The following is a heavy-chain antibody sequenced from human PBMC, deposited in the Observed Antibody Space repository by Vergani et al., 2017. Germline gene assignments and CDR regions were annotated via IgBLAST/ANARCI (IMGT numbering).Heavy chain of an antibody. CDR2: IRSKAYGGTT. D-gene: IGHD3-9*01. V-gene: IGHV3-49*03. J-gene: IGHJ6*03. Sequence: EVQLVESGGGLVQPGRSLRLSCTASGFTFGDYAMSWFRQAPGKGLEWVGFIRSKAYGGTTEYAASVKGRFTISRDDSKSIAYLQMNSLKTEDTAVYYCTRSGADWLFPPFINYYYMDVWGKGTTVTVSS. CDR1: GFTFGDYA. CDR3: TRSGADWLFPPFINYYYMDV.